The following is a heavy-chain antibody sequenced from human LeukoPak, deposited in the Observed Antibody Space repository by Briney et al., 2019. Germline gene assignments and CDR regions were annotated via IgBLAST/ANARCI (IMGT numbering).Heavy chain of an antibody. J-gene: IGHJ3*02. D-gene: IGHD6-13*01. CDR2: ICGHGISI. Sequence: PGGSLRLSCEASGFTFSNYAMSWVRQAPGKGLEWVSGICGHGISIYYADSVKGRFTISRDNSKSTLYLVMNSLRAEDTAVYYCARGGIAGHDAFDIWGQGTMVTVSS. CDR3: ARGGIAGHDAFDI. CDR1: GFTFSNYA. V-gene: IGHV3-23*01.